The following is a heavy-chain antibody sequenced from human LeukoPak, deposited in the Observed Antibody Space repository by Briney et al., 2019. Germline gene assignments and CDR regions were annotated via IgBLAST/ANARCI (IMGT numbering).Heavy chain of an antibody. D-gene: IGHD3-10*01. V-gene: IGHV3-23*01. CDR2: IGGSGGST. CDR3: AKSIPITMVRGVIPGVFDY. CDR1: GFTFSSYA. Sequence: PGGSLRLSCAPSGFTFSSYAMGWVRQAPGKGLEWVSAIGGSGGSTYYADSVKGRFTISRDNSKNTLYLQMNSLRAEDTAVYYCAKSIPITMVRGVIPGVFDYWGQGTLVTVSS. J-gene: IGHJ4*02.